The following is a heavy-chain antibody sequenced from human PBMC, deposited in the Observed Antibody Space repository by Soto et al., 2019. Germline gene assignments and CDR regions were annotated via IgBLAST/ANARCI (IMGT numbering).Heavy chain of an antibody. Sequence: QVQLVQSGAEVKKPGSSVKVSCKASGGTFSSYAISWVRQAPGQGLEWMGGIIPMFGTANYAQKFQGRVTITADNSTSIVYIERSSLRSEDTAVYYCARDQDNWIYKWRGSSNSGMDVWGQGTTVTVSS. J-gene: IGHJ6*02. CDR1: GGTFSSYA. CDR3: ARDQDNWIYKWRGSSNSGMDV. CDR2: IIPMFGTA. D-gene: IGHD1-7*01. V-gene: IGHV1-69*06.